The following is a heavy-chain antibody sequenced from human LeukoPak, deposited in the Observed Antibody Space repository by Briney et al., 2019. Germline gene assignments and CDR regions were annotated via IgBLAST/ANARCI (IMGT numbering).Heavy chain of an antibody. V-gene: IGHV3-15*01. CDR2: IKSKTNGGTT. D-gene: IGHD5-18*01. J-gene: IGHJ4*02. CDR1: GFTFSNAW. CDR3: ARASDTAMVSY. Sequence: PGGSLRLSCAASGFTFSNAWMSWVRQVPGKGLDWVGRIKSKTNGGTTDHAAPVKGRFTISRDDSKSTMYLQMNSLRAEDTAVYYCARASDTAMVSYWGQGTLVTVSS.